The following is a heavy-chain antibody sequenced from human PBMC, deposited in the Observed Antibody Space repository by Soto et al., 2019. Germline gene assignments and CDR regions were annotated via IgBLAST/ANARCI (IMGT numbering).Heavy chain of an antibody. CDR2: IYYSGST. CDR3: ARLTMAANLDC. V-gene: IGHV4-39*01. CDR1: GGSISSSSYY. D-gene: IGHD3-10*01. J-gene: IGHJ4*02. Sequence: SETLSLTCTVSGGSISSSSYYWGWIRQPPGKGLEWIGSIYYSGSTYYNPSLKSRVTISVDTSKNQFSLKLSSVTAADTAVYYCARLTMAANLDCWGQGTLVTVSS.